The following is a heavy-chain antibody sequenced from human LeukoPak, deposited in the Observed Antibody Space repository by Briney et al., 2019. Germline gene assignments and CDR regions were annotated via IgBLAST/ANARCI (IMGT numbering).Heavy chain of an antibody. Sequence: ASVKVSCKASGYTFTGYYMHWVRQAPGQGLEWMGWINPNSGGTNYAQKFQGRVTMTRDTSISTAYMELSRLRSDDTAVYYCARVPLIRFLEWLPSGDWFDPWGQGTLVTVSS. V-gene: IGHV1-2*02. CDR3: ARVPLIRFLEWLPSGDWFDP. D-gene: IGHD3-3*01. J-gene: IGHJ5*02. CDR2: INPNSGGT. CDR1: GYTFTGYY.